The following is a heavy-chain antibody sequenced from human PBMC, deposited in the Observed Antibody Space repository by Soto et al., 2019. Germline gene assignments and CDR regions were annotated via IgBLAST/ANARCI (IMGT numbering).Heavy chain of an antibody. CDR3: AXSRNYYFDSSGPDAFDV. J-gene: IGHJ3*01. V-gene: IGHV1-2*04. CDR1: GYTFSGYY. D-gene: IGHD3-22*01. CDR2: INPNSGGT. Sequence: SVKGSCKASGYTFSGYYIHWVRQAPGQGLEWLGWINPNSGGTNYAQTFQGWVTMTRDTSINTAYMELSRLRSDDSAVYYCAXSRNYYFDSSGPDAFDVWGQGTKVTVSS.